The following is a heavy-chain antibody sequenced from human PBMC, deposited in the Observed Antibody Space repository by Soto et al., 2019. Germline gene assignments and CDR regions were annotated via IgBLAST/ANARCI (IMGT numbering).Heavy chain of an antibody. Sequence: QVQLVQSGAEVKKPESSVKVSCKAPGGTFSTYAISWVRQAPGQGLEWMGGIIPMFGTANYAQRFQDGVTNTADESTNTVYMELSSLRSEDTSGYFWASGIPLSLRRINNGYSGWGQGTLVTVSS. D-gene: IGHD3-22*01. CDR1: GGTFSTYA. CDR3: ASGIPLSLRRINNGYSG. J-gene: IGHJ4*02. V-gene: IGHV1-69*12. CDR2: IIPMFGTA.